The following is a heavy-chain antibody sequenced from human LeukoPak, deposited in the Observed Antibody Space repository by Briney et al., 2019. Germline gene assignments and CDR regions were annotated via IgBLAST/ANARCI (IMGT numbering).Heavy chain of an antibody. V-gene: IGHV4-4*09. CDR2: ISTSGST. D-gene: IGHD5-18*01. Sequence: PSETLSLTCAVSVASISNCYWSWIRQAPGKGLEWIGYISTSGSTNYNPPLKSRVSISLDTSNNRFSLNLNFVTAADTAVYFCASPRTSYRYTFDYWGPGALVTVSS. CDR1: VASISNCY. CDR3: ASPRTSYRYTFDY. J-gene: IGHJ4*02.